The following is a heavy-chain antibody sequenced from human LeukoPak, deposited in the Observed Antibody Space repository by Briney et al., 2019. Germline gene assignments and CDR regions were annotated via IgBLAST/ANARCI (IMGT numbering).Heavy chain of an antibody. Sequence: ASVKVSCKASGYTFTGYYMHWVRQAPGQGLEWMGWIDPNSGGTNYAQKFQGRVTMTRDTSISTAYMELSRLRSDDTAVYYCARDWVVVLTYDYWGQGTLVTVSS. J-gene: IGHJ4*02. CDR2: IDPNSGGT. CDR1: GYTFTGYY. V-gene: IGHV1-2*02. D-gene: IGHD2-2*01. CDR3: ARDWVVVLTYDY.